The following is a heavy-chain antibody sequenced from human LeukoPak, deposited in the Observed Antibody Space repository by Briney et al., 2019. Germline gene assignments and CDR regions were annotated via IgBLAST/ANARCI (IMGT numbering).Heavy chain of an antibody. J-gene: IGHJ5*02. V-gene: IGHV1-18*01. CDR2: ISAYNGNT. CDR1: GYTFTSYG. Sequence: ASVKVSCKAPGYTFTSYGISWVRQAPGQGLEWMGWISAYNGNTNYAQKLQGRVTMTTDTSTSTAYMELRSLRSDDTAVYYCARDHQLPLLGWFDPWGQGTLVTVSS. D-gene: IGHD2-2*01. CDR3: ARDHQLPLLGWFDP.